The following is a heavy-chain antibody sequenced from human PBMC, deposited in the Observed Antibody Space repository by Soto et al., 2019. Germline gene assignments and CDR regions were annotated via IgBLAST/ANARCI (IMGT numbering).Heavy chain of an antibody. D-gene: IGHD6-13*01. CDR2: ISGSSSYI. J-gene: IGHJ4*02. CDR3: ARGVATAGLYYFDY. CDR1: GFIFSSYS. V-gene: IGHV3-21*01. Sequence: EVQLVESGGGLVKPGGSLRLSCAASGFIFSSYSMNWVRQAPGKGLEWVSSISGSSSYIYYADSVKGRFTISRDNAKNSLYLQMNSLRAEDTAVYYCARGVATAGLYYFDYWGQGTLVTVSS.